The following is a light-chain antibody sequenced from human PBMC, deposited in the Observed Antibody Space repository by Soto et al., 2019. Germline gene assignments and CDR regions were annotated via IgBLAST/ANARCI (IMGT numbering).Light chain of an antibody. CDR3: QQYNRHSSYT. CDR2: TAS. V-gene: IGKV1-5*03. Sequence: DIQMTQSPSTLAASVGDRVTITCRASQSISTWLAWYQQKPGKAPKLLIYTASSLESGVPSRFSGSGSGTVFTLTISSLQPDDFATYYCQQYNRHSSYTFGQGTKLEIK. J-gene: IGKJ2*01. CDR1: QSISTW.